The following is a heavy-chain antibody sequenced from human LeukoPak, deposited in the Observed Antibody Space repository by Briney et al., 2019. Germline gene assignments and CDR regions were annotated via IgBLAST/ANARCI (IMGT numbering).Heavy chain of an antibody. CDR1: GGSISSYY. CDR3: AREVFTLSSSYFDS. J-gene: IGHJ4*02. D-gene: IGHD2-15*01. CDR2: IYYSGST. Sequence: SETLSLTCTVSGGSISSYYWSWIRQPPGKGLEWIGYIYYSGSTNYNPSLKSRVTISVDTSKNQFSLKLSSVTAADTAVYYCAREVFTLSSSYFDSWGQGTLVTVSS. V-gene: IGHV4-59*12.